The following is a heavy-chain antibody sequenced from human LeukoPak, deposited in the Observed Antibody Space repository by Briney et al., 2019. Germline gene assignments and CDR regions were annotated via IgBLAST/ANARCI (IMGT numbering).Heavy chain of an antibody. V-gene: IGHV3-21*01. CDR1: GSTFSSYS. Sequence: GGSLRLSCAASGSTFSSYSMNWVRQAPGKGLEWVSSISSSSSYIYYADSVKGRFTISRDNAKNSLYLQMNSLRAEDTAVYYCARERSGQLVSTRRYYFDYWGQGTLVTVSS. CDR2: ISSSSSYI. D-gene: IGHD6-13*01. CDR3: ARERSGQLVSTRRYYFDY. J-gene: IGHJ4*02.